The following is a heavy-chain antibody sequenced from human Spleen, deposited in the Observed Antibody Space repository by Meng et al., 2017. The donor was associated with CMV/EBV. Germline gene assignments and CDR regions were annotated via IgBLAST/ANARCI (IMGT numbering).Heavy chain of an antibody. CDR2: IYYSGST. D-gene: IGHD3-3*01. CDR3: ARADDFHYYGMDV. Sequence: SETLSHTCTVSGGSISSGGYYWSWIRQHPGKGLEWIGYIYYSGSTYYNPSLKSRVTISVDTSKNQFSLKLSSVTAADTAVYYCARADDFHYYGMDVWGQGTTVTVSS. V-gene: IGHV4-31*03. J-gene: IGHJ6*02. CDR1: GGSISSGGYY.